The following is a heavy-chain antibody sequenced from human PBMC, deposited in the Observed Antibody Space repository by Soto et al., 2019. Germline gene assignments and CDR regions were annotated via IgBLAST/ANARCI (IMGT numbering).Heavy chain of an antibody. Sequence: GSLRLSCAASGFSFSTYAMSWIRQPPGKGLEWIGEINHSGSTNYNPSLKSRVTMSVDTSKNQFSLKLTSLTAADTAIYYCARANWYSEDWGQGTLVTVSS. CDR2: INHSGST. CDR3: ARANWYSED. J-gene: IGHJ4*02. V-gene: IGHV4-34*01. CDR1: GFSFSTYA. D-gene: IGHD7-27*01.